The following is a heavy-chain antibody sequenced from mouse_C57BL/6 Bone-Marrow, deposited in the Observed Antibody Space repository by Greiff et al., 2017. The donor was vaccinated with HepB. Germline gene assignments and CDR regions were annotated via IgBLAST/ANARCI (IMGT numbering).Heavy chain of an antibody. D-gene: IGHD2-3*01. CDR2: IWSGGST. J-gene: IGHJ1*03. CDR3: ARIYDGYYLYWYFDV. Sequence: QVHVKQSGPGLVQPSQRLSITCTVSGFSLTSYGVHWVRQSPGKGLEWLGVIWSGGSTDYNAAFISRLSISKDNSKSQVFFKMNSLQADDTAIYYCARIYDGYYLYWYFDVWGTGTTVTVSS. V-gene: IGHV2-2*01. CDR1: GFSLTSYG.